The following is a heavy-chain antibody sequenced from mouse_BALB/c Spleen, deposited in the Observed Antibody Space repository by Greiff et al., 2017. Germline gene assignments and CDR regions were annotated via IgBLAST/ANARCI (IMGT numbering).Heavy chain of an antibody. CDR1: GFTFSSFG. CDR2: ISSGSSTI. CDR3: ARHYYGSSYVFDY. Sequence: EVKLVESGGGLVQPGGSRKLSCAASGFTFSSFGMHWVRQAPEKGLEWVAYISSGSSTIYYADTVKGRFTISRDNPKNTLFLQMTSLRSEDTAMYYCARHYYGSSYVFDYWGQGTTLTVSS. J-gene: IGHJ2*01. D-gene: IGHD1-1*01. V-gene: IGHV5-17*02.